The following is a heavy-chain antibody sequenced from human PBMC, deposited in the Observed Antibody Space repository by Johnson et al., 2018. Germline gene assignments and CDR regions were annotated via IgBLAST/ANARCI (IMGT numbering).Heavy chain of an antibody. CDR2: ISSSTSYI. D-gene: IGHD1-26*01. CDR3: TRHRSGTGDAFDI. Sequence: VQLVQSGGGLVKPGGSLRLSCAASGFTFSSYSMNWVRQAPGQGLEWVSSISSSTSYIYYADSVKGRFTISRDNAKNSLYLKMNSLKTEDTAVYYCTRHRSGTGDAFDIWGQGTMVTVSS. J-gene: IGHJ3*02. CDR1: GFTFSSYS. V-gene: IGHV3-21*04.